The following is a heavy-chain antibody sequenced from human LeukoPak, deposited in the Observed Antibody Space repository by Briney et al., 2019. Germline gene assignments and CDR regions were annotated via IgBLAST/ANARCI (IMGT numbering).Heavy chain of an antibody. Sequence: GGSLRLSCAASGFTFSSYWMSWVRQAPGKGLEWVANIKQDGGEIYYVDSVRGRFTISRDNAKNSLYLQMNSLRAEDTAVYYCARDKVMGPTLFDYWGQGTLVTVSS. D-gene: IGHD1-26*01. V-gene: IGHV3-7*01. CDR1: GFTFSSYW. CDR2: IKQDGGEI. J-gene: IGHJ4*02. CDR3: ARDKVMGPTLFDY.